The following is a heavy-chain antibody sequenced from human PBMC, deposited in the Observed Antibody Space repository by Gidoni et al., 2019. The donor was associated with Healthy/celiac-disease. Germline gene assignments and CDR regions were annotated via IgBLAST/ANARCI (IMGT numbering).Heavy chain of an antibody. V-gene: IGHV3-15*01. Sequence: EVQRVESGGGLVKPGGTIRLSCAASGVSVRNTWMSWVRQAPGKGLEWFGLIKSKTDCGTTDYAAPVKGRFTISRDDSKNTLYLQMNSLKAEDTAVYYCTTDPWSSSWYADAFDIWGPGTMVTVSS. D-gene: IGHD6-13*01. CDR1: GVSVRNTW. CDR2: IKSKTDCGTT. J-gene: IGHJ3*02. CDR3: TTDPWSSSWYADAFDI.